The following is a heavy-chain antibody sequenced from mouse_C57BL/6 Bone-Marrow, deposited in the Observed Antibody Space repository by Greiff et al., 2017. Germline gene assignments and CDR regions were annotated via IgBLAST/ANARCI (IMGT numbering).Heavy chain of an antibody. CDR2: IYPSDSET. CDR3: ARSPYFDYAMDY. V-gene: IGHV1-61*01. J-gene: IGHJ4*01. Sequence: VQLQQPGAELVRPGSSVKLSCKASGYTFTSYWMDWVKQRPGQGLEWIGNIYPSDSETHYNQKFKDKATLTVDKSSSTAYMHLSSLTSEDSAVYYCARSPYFDYAMDYWGQGTSVTVAS. CDR1: GYTFTSYW.